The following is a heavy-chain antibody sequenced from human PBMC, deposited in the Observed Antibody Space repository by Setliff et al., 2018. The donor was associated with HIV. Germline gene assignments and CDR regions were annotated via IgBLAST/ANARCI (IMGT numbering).Heavy chain of an antibody. J-gene: IGHJ4*02. CDR2: INPQSDIA. Sequence: SVKVSCKASGYTFTDYAIHWVRQAPGQRPEWMGWINPQSDIANYAQRFQGRVTITADQSTTTTYMELTSLRADDTAGYYCVRVGPWYYARSGYLASWDYWGQGTLVTVSS. D-gene: IGHD3-22*01. V-gene: IGHV1-69*10. CDR3: VRVGPWYYARSGYLASWDY. CDR1: GYTFTDYA.